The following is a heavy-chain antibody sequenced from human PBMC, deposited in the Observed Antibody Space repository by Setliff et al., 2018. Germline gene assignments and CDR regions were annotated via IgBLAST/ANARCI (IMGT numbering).Heavy chain of an antibody. D-gene: IGHD2-15*01. J-gene: IGHJ3*02. Sequence: SVKVSCKASGGSFSSYGITWVRQAPGQGLEWMGGTIPMFGTTNYAQKFQGRVTIITDESTSTAYMELSSLRSEDTAVYYCARDSPEMVAPPAALDIWGQGTMVTVSS. CDR1: GGSFSSYG. V-gene: IGHV1-69*05. CDR3: ARDSPEMVAPPAALDI. CDR2: TIPMFGTT.